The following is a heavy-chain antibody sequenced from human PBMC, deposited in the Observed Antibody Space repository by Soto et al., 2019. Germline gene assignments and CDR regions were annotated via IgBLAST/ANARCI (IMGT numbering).Heavy chain of an antibody. CDR1: GFTFSDHY. V-gene: IGHV3-11*01. CDR3: ARVGDMSYKD. Sequence: QVQLVESGGGVVQPGRSLRLSCAASGFTFSDHYVTWIRQAPGKGLEWVSYISSSGSTIYYADSVKGRFTISRDNAENSLYLQMNSLRAEDTAVYYCARVGDMSYKDWGQGTLVTVSS. CDR2: ISSSGSTI. J-gene: IGHJ4*02. D-gene: IGHD3-10*01.